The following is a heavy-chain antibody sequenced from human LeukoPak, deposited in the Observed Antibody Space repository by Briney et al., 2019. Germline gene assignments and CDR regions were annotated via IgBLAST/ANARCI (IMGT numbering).Heavy chain of an antibody. CDR1: GFTFSSYA. CDR3: AKARYCSGGSCYFDY. Sequence: GGSLRLSCAASGFTFSSYAMSWVRQAPGKGLEWVSGTIGSGGSTFYADSVKGRFTIPRDNSKSTLYLQMNSLRAEDTAVYYCAKARYCSGGSCYFDYWGQGTLVTVSS. J-gene: IGHJ4*02. CDR2: TIGSGGST. V-gene: IGHV3-23*01. D-gene: IGHD2-15*01.